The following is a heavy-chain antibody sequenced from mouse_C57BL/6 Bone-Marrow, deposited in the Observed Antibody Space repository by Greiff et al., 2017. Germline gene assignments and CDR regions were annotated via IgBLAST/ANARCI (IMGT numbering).Heavy chain of an antibody. CDR3: ARDGYYYGSSWFAY. CDR1: GYTFTSYW. CDR2: IDPSDSET. Sequence: QVHVKQPGAELVRPGSSVKLSCKASGYTFTSYWMHWVKQRPIQGLEWIGNIDPSDSETHYNQKFKDKATLTVDKSSSTAYMQLSSLTSEDSAVYYCARDGYYYGSSWFAYWGQGTLVTVSA. V-gene: IGHV1-52*01. J-gene: IGHJ3*01. D-gene: IGHD1-1*01.